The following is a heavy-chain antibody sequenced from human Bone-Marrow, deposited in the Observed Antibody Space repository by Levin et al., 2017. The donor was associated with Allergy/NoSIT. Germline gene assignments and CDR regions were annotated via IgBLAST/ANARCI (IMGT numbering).Heavy chain of an antibody. CDR3: ARDSYGYDFDL. Sequence: GASVKVSCAASGFNFGSHWMSWVRQAPGKGLEWVANIKRDGSEKYYADSLKGRFTISRDNANNSLYLQINSLRAEDTAVYYCARDSYGYDFDLWGQGTLVTVSS. D-gene: IGHD5-18*01. V-gene: IGHV3-7*01. J-gene: IGHJ4*02. CDR2: IKRDGSEK. CDR1: GFNFGSHW.